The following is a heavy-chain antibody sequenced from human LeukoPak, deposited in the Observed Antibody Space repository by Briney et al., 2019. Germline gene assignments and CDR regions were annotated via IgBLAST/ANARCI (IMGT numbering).Heavy chain of an antibody. CDR2: ISSSGSTI. Sequence: PGGSLRLSCAASGFTFSDYYMSWIRQAPGKGLEWISYISSSGSTIYYADSVKGRFTISRDNAKNSLYLQMNSLRAEDTAVYYCAREKVAWFGESEGVANYYGMDVWGQGTTVTVSS. CDR3: AREKVAWFGESEGVANYYGMDV. J-gene: IGHJ6*02. V-gene: IGHV3-11*04. D-gene: IGHD3-10*01. CDR1: GFTFSDYY.